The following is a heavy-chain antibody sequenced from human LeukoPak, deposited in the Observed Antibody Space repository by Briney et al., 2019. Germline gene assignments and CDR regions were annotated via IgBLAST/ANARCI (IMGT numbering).Heavy chain of an antibody. D-gene: IGHD6-13*01. CDR1: GFTFSSYS. V-gene: IGHV3-21*01. J-gene: IGHJ4*02. CDR2: ISSSSSYI. Sequence: GSLRLSCAASGFTFSSYSMNWVRQAPGKGLEWVSSISSSSSYIYYADSVKGRFTISRDNAKNSLYLQMNSLRAEDTAVYYCARAYSSSWYSPFDYWGQGTLVTVSS. CDR3: ARAYSSSWYSPFDY.